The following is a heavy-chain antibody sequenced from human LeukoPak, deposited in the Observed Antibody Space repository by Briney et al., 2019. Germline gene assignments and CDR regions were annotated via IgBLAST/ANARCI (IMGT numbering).Heavy chain of an antibody. D-gene: IGHD6-25*01. Sequence: SETLSLTCDVSGGSVSSTNWWTWFRQPPGKGLEWIGEVHLDGRTNYNPSLKSRLVMSADLPENHISLKLTSVTAADTAVYYCAREGGFYRPLDYSGQGTLVTVSS. CDR2: VHLDGRT. V-gene: IGHV4-4*02. J-gene: IGHJ4*02. CDR3: AREGGFYRPLDY. CDR1: GGSVSSTNW.